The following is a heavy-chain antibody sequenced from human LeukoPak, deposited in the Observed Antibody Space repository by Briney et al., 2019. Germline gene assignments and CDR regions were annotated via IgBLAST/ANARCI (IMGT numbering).Heavy chain of an antibody. V-gene: IGHV1-2*02. CDR1: GYTFTGYY. J-gene: IGHJ4*02. D-gene: IGHD3-9*01. CDR3: ARGLLRYFDWSYYFDY. Sequence: GASVKVSCKASGYTFTGYYMHWVRQAPGQGLEWMGWINPNSGGTNYAQKFQGRVTMTRDTSISTAYMELSRLRSDDTAVYYCARGLLRYFDWSYYFDYWGQGTLVTVSS. CDR2: INPNSGGT.